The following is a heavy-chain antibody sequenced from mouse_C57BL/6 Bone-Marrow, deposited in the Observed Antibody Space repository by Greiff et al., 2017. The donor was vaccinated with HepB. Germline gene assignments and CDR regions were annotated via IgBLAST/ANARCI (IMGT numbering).Heavy chain of an antibody. Sequence: VKLLESGPGLVQPSQSLSITCTVSGFSLTSYGVHWVRQSPGKGLEWLGVIWRGGSTDYNAAFMSRLSITKDNSKSQVFFKMNSLQADDTAIYYCASTVVATRYAMDYWGQGTSVTVSS. CDR1: GFSLTSYG. D-gene: IGHD1-1*01. J-gene: IGHJ4*01. CDR2: IWRGGST. CDR3: ASTVVATRYAMDY. V-gene: IGHV2-5*01.